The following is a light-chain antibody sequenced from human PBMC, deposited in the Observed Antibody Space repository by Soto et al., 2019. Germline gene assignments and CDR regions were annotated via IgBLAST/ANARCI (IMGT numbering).Light chain of an antibody. Sequence: EIVLTQSPATLSLSPGERATLSCGASQSVSNNYLAWYQQKPGLASRLLIYDASSRVTAIPDRFTGSRFGNNSDLSIGRLEPADFAVYYCHHYGSSSRLGHRTPVEI. J-gene: IGKJ1*01. CDR1: QSVSNNY. CDR3: HHYGSSSR. V-gene: IGKV3D-20*01. CDR2: DAS.